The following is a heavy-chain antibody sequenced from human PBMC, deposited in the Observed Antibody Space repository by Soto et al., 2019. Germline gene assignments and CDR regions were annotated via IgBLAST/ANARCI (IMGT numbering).Heavy chain of an antibody. Sequence: SETLSLTCSVSGGSLRSGSYYWAWIRQPPGKGLEWIGYIYHSGTTVYNASLRSRVTISVDTSKNQFFLKLNNMTAADTAGYYCARGSSGRHEYWGNGTLVTVSS. CDR3: ARGSSGRHEY. D-gene: IGHD3-22*01. CDR2: IYHSGTT. CDR1: GGSLRSGSYY. J-gene: IGHJ4*01. V-gene: IGHV4-61*01.